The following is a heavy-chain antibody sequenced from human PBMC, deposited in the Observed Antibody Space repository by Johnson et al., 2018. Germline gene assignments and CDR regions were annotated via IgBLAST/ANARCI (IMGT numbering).Heavy chain of an antibody. Sequence: QVQLVESGGGVVQPGRSLRLSCAASGFTFSSYGMHWVRQAPGKGLEWVAVISYDGSNKYYADSVKGRFTISRENSKHTLDLQMNSLRAEDTAVYYWAKRLPTTVTTEDYYGMDVWGQGTTVTVSS. J-gene: IGHJ6*02. D-gene: IGHD4-17*01. CDR1: GFTFSSYG. CDR3: AKRLPTTVTTEDYYGMDV. V-gene: IGHV3-30*18. CDR2: ISYDGSNK.